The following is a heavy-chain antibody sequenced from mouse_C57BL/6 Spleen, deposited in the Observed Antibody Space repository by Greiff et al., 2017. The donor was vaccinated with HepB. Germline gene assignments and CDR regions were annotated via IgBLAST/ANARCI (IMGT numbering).Heavy chain of an antibody. V-gene: IGHV1-22*01. CDR1: GYTFTDYN. J-gene: IGHJ1*03. CDR2: INPNNGGT. D-gene: IGHD2-2*01. CDR3: ASLYGYDEYFDV. Sequence: EVQLQQSGPELVKPGASVKMSCKASGYTFTDYNMHWVKQSHGKSLEWIGYINPNNGGTSYNQKFKGKATLTVNKSSSTAYMELRRRTSEDSAVYYCASLYGYDEYFDVWGTGTTVTVSS.